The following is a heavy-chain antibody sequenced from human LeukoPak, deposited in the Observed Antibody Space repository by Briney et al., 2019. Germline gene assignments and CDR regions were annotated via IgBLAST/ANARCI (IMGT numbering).Heavy chain of an antibody. J-gene: IGHJ1*01. V-gene: IGHV1-46*01. D-gene: IGHD4-23*01. CDR2: INPSGGST. CDR1: GYTFTSYG. CDR3: ATMGNSNEYFQH. Sequence: ASVKVSCKASGYTFTSYGISWVRQAPGQGLEWMGIINPSGGSTSYAQKFQGRVTMTRDTSTSTVYMELSSLRSEDTAVYYCATMGNSNEYFQHWGQGTLVTVSS.